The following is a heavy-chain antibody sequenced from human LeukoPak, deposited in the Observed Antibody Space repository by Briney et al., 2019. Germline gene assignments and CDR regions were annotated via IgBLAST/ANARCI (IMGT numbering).Heavy chain of an antibody. CDR3: ARDSYGFDY. CDR2: ISYDGSNK. V-gene: IGHV3-30*04. D-gene: IGHD3-16*01. CDR1: GFTFSSYA. J-gene: IGHJ4*02. Sequence: PGRSLRLSCAASGFTFSSYAMHWVRQAPGKGLEWVAVISYDGSNKYYADSVKGRFTIPRDNSKNTLYLQMNSLRAEDTAVYYCARDSYGFDYWGQGTLVTVSS.